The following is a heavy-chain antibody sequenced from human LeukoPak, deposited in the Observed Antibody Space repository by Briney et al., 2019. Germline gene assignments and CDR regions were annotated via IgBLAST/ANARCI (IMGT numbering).Heavy chain of an antibody. Sequence: GGSLSLSCAVSGFPFSSYAMSWVRQAPGKGLEWVSAISGSGGSTYYADSVKGRFTISRDNSKNTLYLQMNSLRAGDTAVYFCAKDPYYDPRLAFDIWGQGTMVTVPS. CDR3: AKDPYYDPRLAFDI. CDR1: GFPFSSYA. D-gene: IGHD3-3*01. J-gene: IGHJ3*02. V-gene: IGHV3-23*01. CDR2: ISGSGGST.